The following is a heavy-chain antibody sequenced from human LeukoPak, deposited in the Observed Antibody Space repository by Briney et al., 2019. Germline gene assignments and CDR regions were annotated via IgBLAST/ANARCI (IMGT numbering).Heavy chain of an antibody. V-gene: IGHV4-4*01. CDR2: IYHSGST. Sequence: PGGSLRLSCAASGFTFSSYAMSWVRQPPGKGLEWIGEIYHSGSTNYNPSLKSRVTISVDKSKNQFSLKLSSVTAADTAVYSCARHYSSGFYYFDYWGQGTLVTVSS. CDR3: ARHYSSGFYYFDY. J-gene: IGHJ4*02. CDR1: GFTFSSYAM. D-gene: IGHD5-18*01.